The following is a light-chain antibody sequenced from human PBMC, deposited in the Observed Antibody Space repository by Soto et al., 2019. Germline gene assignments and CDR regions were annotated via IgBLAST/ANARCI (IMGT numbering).Light chain of an antibody. Sequence: DIQMTQSPSTLSASVGDRVTITCRASQSISTWLAWYQQKPGKAPKLLIYKASNLEGGVPSRFSGSGSGTEFNITISRLQPDDFATYYCQQYNNYPRTFGGGTTVEIK. J-gene: IGKJ4*01. CDR1: QSISTW. V-gene: IGKV1-5*03. CDR2: KAS. CDR3: QQYNNYPRT.